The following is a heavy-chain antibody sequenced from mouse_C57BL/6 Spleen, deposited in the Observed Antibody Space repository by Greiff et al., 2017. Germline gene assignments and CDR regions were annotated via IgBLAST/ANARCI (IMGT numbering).Heavy chain of an antibody. CDR3: ARKIDYGSSYGYAMDY. CDR1: GFTFSDYG. D-gene: IGHD1-1*01. Sequence: EVKLMESGGGLVKPGGSLKLSCAASGFTFSDYGMHWVRQAPEKGLEWVAYISSGSSTIYYADTVKGRFTISRDNAKNTLFLQMTSLRSEDTAMYYCARKIDYGSSYGYAMDYWGQGTSVTVSS. V-gene: IGHV5-17*01. J-gene: IGHJ4*01. CDR2: ISSGSSTI.